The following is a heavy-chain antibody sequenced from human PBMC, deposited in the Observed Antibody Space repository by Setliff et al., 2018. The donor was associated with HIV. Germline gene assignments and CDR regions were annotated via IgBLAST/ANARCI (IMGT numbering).Heavy chain of an antibody. CDR3: ARGSYTVRIDY. CDR1: TDSITSGSYY. D-gene: IGHD3-10*01. V-gene: IGHV4-61*02. CDR2: IYSNGGT. Sequence: SETLSLTCSVSTDSITSGSYYWSWIRQPAGKGLEWIGRIYSNGGTTHNPSLKSRVTISRDTSENQFSLRLSSVTAADTAVYYCARGSYTVRIDYWGQGTRVTVSS. J-gene: IGHJ4*02.